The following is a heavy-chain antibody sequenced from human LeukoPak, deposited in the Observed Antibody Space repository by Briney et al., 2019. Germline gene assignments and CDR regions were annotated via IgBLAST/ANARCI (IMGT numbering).Heavy chain of an antibody. J-gene: IGHJ6*03. CDR3: ARGASSWSHYYYYMDV. CDR2: IIPIFGTA. V-gene: IGHV1-69*05. Sequence: GASVKVSCKASGDTFSSYAISWVRQAPGQGLEWMGRIIPIFGTANYAQKFQGRVTITTDESTSTAYMELSSLRSEDTAVYYCARGASSWSHYYYYMDVWGKGTTVTVSS. CDR1: GDTFSSYA. D-gene: IGHD6-13*01.